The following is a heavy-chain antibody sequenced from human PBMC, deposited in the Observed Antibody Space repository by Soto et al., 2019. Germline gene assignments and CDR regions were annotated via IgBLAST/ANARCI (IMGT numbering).Heavy chain of an antibody. D-gene: IGHD3-22*01. CDR1: GFTFSNYG. V-gene: IGHV3-33*01. CDR2: IWYDGSSK. Sequence: QVQLVESGGGVVQPGRSLRLSCTASGFTFSNYGMHWVRQAPDKGLEWVALIWYDGSSKYYADSVKGRFTISRDNSKNTLFLQMSSLRAEDTAVYYCARGRVDDGSACWYFDLWGRGTLVTVSS. CDR3: ARGRVDDGSACWYFDL. J-gene: IGHJ2*01.